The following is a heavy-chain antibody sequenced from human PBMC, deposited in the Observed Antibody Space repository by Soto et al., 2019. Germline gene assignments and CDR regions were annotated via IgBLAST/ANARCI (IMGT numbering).Heavy chain of an antibody. CDR2: ISAHNGNT. Sequence: QVHLVQSGAEVKKPGASVNFSCKCSGYTFTSYGITWVRQAPGQGLEWMGWISAHNGNTDYAQKLQGRVTVTRDTSTSTAYMELRSLRSDDTAVYYCARGSYVDYWGKGALVTVSS. V-gene: IGHV1-18*01. CDR1: GYTFTSYG. D-gene: IGHD3-10*01. J-gene: IGHJ4*02. CDR3: ARGSYVDY.